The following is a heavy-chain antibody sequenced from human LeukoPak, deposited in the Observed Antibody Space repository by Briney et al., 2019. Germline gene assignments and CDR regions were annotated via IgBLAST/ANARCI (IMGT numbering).Heavy chain of an antibody. V-gene: IGHV3-23*01. Sequence: HSGGSQRLSCAASGFTFSSYAMSWVRQAPGKGLEWVSAISGSGGSTYYADSVKGRFTISRDNSKNTLYLQVNSLRAEDTAVYYCAKAGANWEYYFDYWGQGTLVTVSS. CDR2: ISGSGGST. CDR3: AKAGANWEYYFDY. J-gene: IGHJ4*02. CDR1: GFTFSSYA. D-gene: IGHD7-27*01.